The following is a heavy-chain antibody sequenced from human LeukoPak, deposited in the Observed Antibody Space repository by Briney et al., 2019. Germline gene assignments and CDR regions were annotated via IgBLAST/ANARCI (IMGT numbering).Heavy chain of an antibody. CDR1: GFTFSSYS. J-gene: IGHJ3*02. CDR3: ARDVLRYFDGAFDI. CDR2: ISSSSSYI. Sequence: GGSLRLSCAASGFTFSSYSMNWVRQAPGKGLEWVSSISSSSSYIYYADSVKGRFTISRDNAKNSLYLQLNSLRAEDTAVYYCARDVLRYFDGAFDIWGQGTMVIVSS. D-gene: IGHD3-9*01. V-gene: IGHV3-21*01.